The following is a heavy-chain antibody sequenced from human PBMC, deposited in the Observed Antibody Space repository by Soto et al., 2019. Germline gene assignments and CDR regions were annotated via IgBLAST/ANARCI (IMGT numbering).Heavy chain of an antibody. J-gene: IGHJ4*02. V-gene: IGHV5-51*01. Sequence: GESLKISCTASGYSFSTYWIAWVRQMPGKGLEWMGSIFPADSETTYSPSFQGQVTISADRSMSTAYLQWDNLKASDTAMYYCARQGVGSYWGQGTQVTVSS. CDR2: IFPADSET. CDR1: GYSFSTYW. CDR3: ARQGVGSY.